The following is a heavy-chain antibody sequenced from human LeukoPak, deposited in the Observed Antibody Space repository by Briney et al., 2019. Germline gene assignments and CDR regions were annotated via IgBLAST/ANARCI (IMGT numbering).Heavy chain of an antibody. CDR1: GFTFSSYA. Sequence: GGSLTLSCVGSGFTFSSYAMEWLPQAPGKGRVWVSSIFGGSPHLLHADSVRVRFTISRDNSEKSLYLQMNSLRAEDTAVYYCARDLQLASGDYYYYYGMDVWGQGPTVTVSS. D-gene: IGHD6-13*01. CDR2: IFGGSPHL. J-gene: IGHJ6*02. V-gene: IGHV3-21*01. CDR3: ARDLQLASGDYYYYYGMDV.